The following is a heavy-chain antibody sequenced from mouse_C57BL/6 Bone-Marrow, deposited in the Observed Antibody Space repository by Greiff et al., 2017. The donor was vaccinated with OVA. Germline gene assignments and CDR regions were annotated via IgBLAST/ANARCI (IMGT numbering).Heavy chain of an antibody. CDR1: GFSLTSYG. CDR2: IWSGGST. D-gene: IGHD4-1*01. J-gene: IGHJ4*01. Sequence: VQVVESGPGLVQPSQSLSITCTVSGFSLTSYGVHWVRQPPGKGLEWLGVIWSGGSTDYNAAFISRLSISKDNSKSQVFFKMNSLQADDTAIYYCALPGYYYAMDYWGQGTSVTVSS. CDR3: ALPGYYYAMDY. V-gene: IGHV2-4*01.